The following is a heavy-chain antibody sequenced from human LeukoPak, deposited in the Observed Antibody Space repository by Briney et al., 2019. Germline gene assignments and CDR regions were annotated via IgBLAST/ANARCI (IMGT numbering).Heavy chain of an antibody. Sequence: GESLKISCTGSGYSFTTHWIGWVRQMPGKGLELMGIIYPGDSETRYSPSFQGQVTISADNSISPAYLQWRGLKASDPAMYYCARRGVGATNIDYWGKGTLVTVSS. V-gene: IGHV5-51*01. CDR3: ARRGVGATNIDY. J-gene: IGHJ4*02. CDR1: GYSFTTHW. D-gene: IGHD1-26*01. CDR2: IYPGDSET.